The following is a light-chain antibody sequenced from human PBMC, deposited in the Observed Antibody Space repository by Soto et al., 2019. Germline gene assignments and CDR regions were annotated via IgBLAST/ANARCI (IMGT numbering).Light chain of an antibody. V-gene: IGLV1-51*02. CDR1: SSNIGNNY. Sequence: QSVLTQPPSVSAAPGQKVTISCSGTSSNIGNNYVSWYQQLPGTAPKLLIYENNKRPSGIPDRFSGSKSGTSATLSITGLQTGDDADYYCGTWNSSLSAGVFGGGTQLTVL. CDR3: GTWNSSLSAGV. CDR2: ENN. J-gene: IGLJ3*02.